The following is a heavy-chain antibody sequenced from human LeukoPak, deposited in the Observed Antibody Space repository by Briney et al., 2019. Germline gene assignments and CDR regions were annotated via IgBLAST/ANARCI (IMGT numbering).Heavy chain of an antibody. V-gene: IGHV4-4*09. CDR2: IFPSGNA. J-gene: IGHJ6*03. CDR1: GGSISSYY. CDR3: ARRNHYFYYMDV. Sequence: SETLSLTCTVSGGSISSYYWSWIRQSPVKGLEWIGYIFPSGNAFYNPSLESRVTISLDTSENQFSMRLSSVTAADTAVYYCARRNHYFYYMDVWGKGTTVTVSS.